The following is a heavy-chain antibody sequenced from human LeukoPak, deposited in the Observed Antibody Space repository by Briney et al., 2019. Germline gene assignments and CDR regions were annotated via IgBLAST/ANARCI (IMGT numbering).Heavy chain of an antibody. CDR3: ARPTIAAAGNFEY. V-gene: IGHV3-11*03. J-gene: IGHJ4*02. CDR1: GFTFSDYY. CDR2: ISSFSNFR. D-gene: IGHD6-13*01. Sequence: GGSLRLSCAASGFTFSDYYMSWMRQAPGKGPEWVSHISSFSNFRSYADSVKGRFTISRDNTKNSLYLQVNSLRAEDTAVYYCARPTIAAAGNFEYWGQGTLVTVSS.